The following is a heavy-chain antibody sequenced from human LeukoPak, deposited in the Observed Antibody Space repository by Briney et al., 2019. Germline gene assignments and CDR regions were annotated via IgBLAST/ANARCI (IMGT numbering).Heavy chain of an antibody. CDR3: ARVDPDSSSTLEVFDY. Sequence: ASETLSLTCTVSGGSISSYYWSWIRQPPGKVLEWIGYIYYSGSTNYNPSLKSRVTISVDTSKNQFSLKLSSVTAADTAVYYCARVDPDSSSTLEVFDYWGQGTLVTVSS. CDR1: GGSISSYY. D-gene: IGHD6-6*01. CDR2: IYYSGST. V-gene: IGHV4-59*01. J-gene: IGHJ4*02.